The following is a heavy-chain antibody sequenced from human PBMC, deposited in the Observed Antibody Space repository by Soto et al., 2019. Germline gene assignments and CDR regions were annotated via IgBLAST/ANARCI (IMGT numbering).Heavy chain of an antibody. V-gene: IGHV1-46*01. Sequence: QVQLVQSGAEVKKPGASVKVSCKASGYTFTNYYIHWVRQAPGQGLEWMGIINPTSGSTNYAQKFQGRFTLTYDTSTTTDYMELSGLRSEDTAVLYCARDLAAGDHWGQGTLVTVSS. D-gene: IGHD6-13*01. CDR3: ARDLAAGDH. CDR2: INPTSGST. J-gene: IGHJ4*02. CDR1: GYTFTNYY.